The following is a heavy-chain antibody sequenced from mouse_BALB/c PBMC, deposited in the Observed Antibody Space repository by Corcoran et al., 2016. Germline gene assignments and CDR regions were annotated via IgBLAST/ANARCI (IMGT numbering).Heavy chain of an antibody. CDR3: ARWGDYDGDAMDY. J-gene: IGHJ4*01. CDR2: IDPANGNT. Sequence: EVQLQQSGAELVKPGASVKLSCTASGFNIKDTYMHWVKQRPEQGLEWIGRIDPANGNTKYDPKFQGKATITADTSSNTAYLQLSSLPSEDTAVYYCARWGDYDGDAMDYWGQGTSVTVSS. D-gene: IGHD2-4*01. CDR1: GFNIKDTY. V-gene: IGHV14-3*02.